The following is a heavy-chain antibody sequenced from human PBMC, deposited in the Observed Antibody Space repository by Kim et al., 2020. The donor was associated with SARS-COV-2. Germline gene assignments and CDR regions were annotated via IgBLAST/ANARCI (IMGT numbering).Heavy chain of an antibody. CDR3: ARGPFMVRFPYGMDV. V-gene: IGHV4-34*01. J-gene: IGHJ6*02. D-gene: IGHD3-10*01. CDR2: INHSGST. Sequence: SETLSLTCAVYGGSFSGYYWSWIRQPPGKGLEWIGEINHSGSTNYNPSLKSRVTISVDTSKNQFSLKLSSVTAADTAVYYCARGPFMVRFPYGMDVWGQG. CDR1: GGSFSGYY.